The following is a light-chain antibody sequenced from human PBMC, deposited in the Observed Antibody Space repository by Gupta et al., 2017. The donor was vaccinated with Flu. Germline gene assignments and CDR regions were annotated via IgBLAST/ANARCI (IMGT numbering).Light chain of an antibody. Sequence: PGERATLSCRASQSVSSYLAWYQQKPGQAPRLLIYDASNRATGIPARFSGSGSGTDFTLTISSLEPEDFAVYYCLQRSNWLTFGPGTRVDI. CDR3: LQRSNWLT. CDR2: DAS. CDR1: QSVSSY. J-gene: IGKJ3*01. V-gene: IGKV3-11*01.